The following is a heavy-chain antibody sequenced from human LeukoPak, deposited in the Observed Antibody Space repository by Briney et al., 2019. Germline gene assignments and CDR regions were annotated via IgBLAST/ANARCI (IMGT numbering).Heavy chain of an antibody. Sequence: PGGSLRLSCSASGFTFSTYAIHWVRQAQGKGLQYVSSIGTSGISTYYADSVTGRFTISRDNSKNSLYLQMSNLRPEDTAVYYCVRGQEVVYTPTFDYWGQGVLVTVSS. CDR3: VRGQEVVYTPTFDY. CDR1: GFTFSTYA. D-gene: IGHD2-8*02. J-gene: IGHJ4*02. V-gene: IGHV3-64D*09. CDR2: IGTSGIST.